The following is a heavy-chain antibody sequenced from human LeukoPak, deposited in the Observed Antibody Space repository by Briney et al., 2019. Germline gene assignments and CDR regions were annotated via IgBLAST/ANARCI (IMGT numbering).Heavy chain of an antibody. J-gene: IGHJ4*02. CDR3: ARGGGYSGYAAI. V-gene: IGHV4-31*01. D-gene: IGHD5-12*01. CDR2: IYERGST. CDR1: GRSTGCLVLY. Sequence: SDPLSLTCSVCGRSTGCLVLYGTWIPQHRGKGLWWIGYIYERGSTYYNPCLKSQINISLDTPKIQFSLRLDSVTAADTAVYYCARGGGYSGYAAIWGQGTLVTVSS.